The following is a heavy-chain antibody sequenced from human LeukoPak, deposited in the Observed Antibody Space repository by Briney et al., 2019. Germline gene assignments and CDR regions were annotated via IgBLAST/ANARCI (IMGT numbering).Heavy chain of an antibody. CDR1: GFTFSNAW. CDR3: ATARSRVPFDI. J-gene: IGHJ3*02. CDR2: IKSKTDGGTT. D-gene: IGHD4/OR15-4a*01. V-gene: IGHV3-15*01. Sequence: GGSLRLSCAASGFTFSNAWMSWVRQAPGKGLEWVGRIKSKTDGGTTDYAAPVKGRCTISRDDSKTTLYLQMDSLQTEDTAVYFCATARSRVPFDIWGQGTTVTVSS.